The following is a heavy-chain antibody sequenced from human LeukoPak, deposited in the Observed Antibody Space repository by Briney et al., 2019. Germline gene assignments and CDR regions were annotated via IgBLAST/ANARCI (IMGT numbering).Heavy chain of an antibody. CDR3: ARGPGYSVLYYFDY. D-gene: IGHD6-13*01. J-gene: IGHJ4*02. Sequence: GGPLRLSCAASGFTFSSYGMHWVRQAPGKGLEWVAIIYYDGSDKYYADSVKGRFTISRDNSKDTLYLQMNSLRAEDTAVYYCARGPGYSVLYYFDYWGQGTLVTVSS. CDR1: GFTFSSYG. V-gene: IGHV3-33*01. CDR2: IYYDGSDK.